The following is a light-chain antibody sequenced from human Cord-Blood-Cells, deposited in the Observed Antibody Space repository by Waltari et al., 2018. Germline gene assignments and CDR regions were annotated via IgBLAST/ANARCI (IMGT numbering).Light chain of an antibody. V-gene: IGKV1-5*01. Sequence: IQMTKSNSTLSAAVGYRVTITCRPSQSISSWLAWYRQKPGKVPKLLIYDALSLESGVPSRFSGSGSGTEFTLTISSLQPDDFATYYCQQYNSYLYTFGQGTKLEIK. CDR3: QQYNSYLYT. CDR1: QSISSW. CDR2: DAL. J-gene: IGKJ2*01.